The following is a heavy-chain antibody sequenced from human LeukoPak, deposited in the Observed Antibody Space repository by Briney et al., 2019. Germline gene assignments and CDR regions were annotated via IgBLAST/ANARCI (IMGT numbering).Heavy chain of an antibody. J-gene: IGHJ5*02. V-gene: IGHV4-39*01. CDR2: IYYSGST. D-gene: IGHD5-12*01. CDR1: GGSISSSCSY. Sequence: PSETLSLTCTVSGGSISSSCSYWGWLRQPPGTGREGFGSIYYSGSTYYNPSLKSRVTISVDTSKNQFSLKLSSVTAADTAVYSCARRRCVYGGYVTWGRGTLVTVSS. CDR3: ARRRCVYGGYVT.